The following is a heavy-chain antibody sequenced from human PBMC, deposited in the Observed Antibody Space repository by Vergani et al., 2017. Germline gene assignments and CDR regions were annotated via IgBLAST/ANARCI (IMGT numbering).Heavy chain of an antibody. CDR2: ISGSDGST. V-gene: IGHV3-23*01. D-gene: IGHD1-7*01. J-gene: IGHJ4*02. CDR3: AKDKSWNYIFDY. CDR1: GFTFSSYA. Sequence: EVQLLESGGGLVQPGGSLRLSYAASGFTFSSYAMSWVRQAPGKGLEWVSAISGSDGSTYYADSVKGRFTISRDNSKNTLYLQMNSLRAEDTAVYYCAKDKSWNYIFDYWGQGTLVTVSS.